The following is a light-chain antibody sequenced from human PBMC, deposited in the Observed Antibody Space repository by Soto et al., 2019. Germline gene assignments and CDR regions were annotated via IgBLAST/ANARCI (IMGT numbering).Light chain of an antibody. Sequence: EIVLTQSPGTLSLSPGERATLSCRSSRSVNTYLAWYQQRLGQAPRLLIYGASSRATGIPARFSGSGSETDFTLTISSLEPEDFAVYYCQQRSGWPPTFGGGTKVEIK. J-gene: IGKJ4*01. CDR1: RSVNTY. CDR2: GAS. CDR3: QQRSGWPPT. V-gene: IGKV3-11*01.